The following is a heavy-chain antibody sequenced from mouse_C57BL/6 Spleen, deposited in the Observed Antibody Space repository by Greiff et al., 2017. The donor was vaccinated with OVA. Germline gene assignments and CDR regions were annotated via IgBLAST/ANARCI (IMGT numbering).Heavy chain of an antibody. CDR2: IRYDGRI. CDR1: GYSFTSGSF. D-gene: IGHD1-1*01. CDR3: SRERELGDSSFDD. J-gene: IGHJ2*01. V-gene: IGHV3-6*01. Sequence: EVQLVESGPGLVKPSQSLSLTCSVTGYSFTSGSFCNWIRQFPGNQLEWMGFIRYDGRINYNPSLKNRTPVTRDTSKNQFFLKLNSVTTEDTDTYDCSRERELGDSSFDDWGQGTTLTVSS.